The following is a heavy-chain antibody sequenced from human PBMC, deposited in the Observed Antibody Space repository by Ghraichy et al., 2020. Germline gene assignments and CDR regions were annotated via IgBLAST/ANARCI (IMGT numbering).Heavy chain of an antibody. Sequence: ETLSLTCTVSGGSVSSGSYYWSWIRQPPGKGLEWIGCIYYSGSTNYNPFLKSRVTISVDTSKNQISLKLSSVTAADTAVYYCARDRDADGSGYYPLHDAFDIWGQGTMVTVSS. CDR1: GGSVSSGSYY. D-gene: IGHD3-22*01. J-gene: IGHJ3*02. CDR2: IYYSGST. V-gene: IGHV4-61*01. CDR3: ARDRDADGSGYYPLHDAFDI.